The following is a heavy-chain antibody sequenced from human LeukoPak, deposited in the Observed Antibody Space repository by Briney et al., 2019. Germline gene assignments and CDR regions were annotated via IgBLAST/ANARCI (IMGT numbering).Heavy chain of an antibody. Sequence: GGSLRLSCAASGFTFSSYWMSWVRQAPGKGLEWVANIKYDGSEKYYVDSVKGRFTISRDNAKNSLYLQINSLRADDTAVYYCARERGARPWDWGQGTLVTVSS. CDR2: IKYDGSEK. CDR3: ARERGARPWD. D-gene: IGHD1-26*01. CDR1: GFTFSSYW. J-gene: IGHJ4*02. V-gene: IGHV3-7*01.